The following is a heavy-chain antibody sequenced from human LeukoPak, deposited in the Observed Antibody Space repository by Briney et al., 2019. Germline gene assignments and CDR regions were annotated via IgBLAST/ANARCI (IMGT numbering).Heavy chain of an antibody. D-gene: IGHD5-18*01. CDR1: GFTFSSYG. J-gene: IGHJ6*02. CDR3: AKSYSPSVYYYYGMDV. V-gene: IGHV3-30*18. CDR2: ISYDGSNK. Sequence: GGSLRLSRAASGFTFSSYGMHWVRQAPGKGLEWVAVISYDGSNKYYADSVKGRFTISRNNSKNTLYLQMNGLRAEDTAVYYCAKSYSPSVYYYYGMDVWGQGTTVTVSS.